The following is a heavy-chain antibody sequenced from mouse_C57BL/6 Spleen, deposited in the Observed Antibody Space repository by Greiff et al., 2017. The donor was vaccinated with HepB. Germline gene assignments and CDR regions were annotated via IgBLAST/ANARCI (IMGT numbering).Heavy chain of an antibody. D-gene: IGHD2-4*01. CDR3: ARRDDYDEGYFDY. J-gene: IGHJ2*01. Sequence: VQLQQPGAELVKPGASVKLSCKASGYTFTSYWMHWVKQRPGRGLEWIGRIDPNSGGTNYNEKFKGKATFTADTSSNTAYMQLSSLTTEDSAIYYCARRDDYDEGYFDYWGQGTTLTVSS. CDR2: IDPNSGGT. V-gene: IGHV1-62-3*01. CDR1: GYTFTSYW.